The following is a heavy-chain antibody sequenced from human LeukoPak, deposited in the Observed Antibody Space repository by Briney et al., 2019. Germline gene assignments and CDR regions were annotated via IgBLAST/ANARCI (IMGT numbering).Heavy chain of an antibody. CDR3: ASGAPIGATTPRDGNFDY. CDR2: ISSSGSTI. J-gene: IGHJ4*02. Sequence: GGSLRLSCAASGFTFSSYEMNWVRQAPGKGLEWVSYISSSGSTIYYADSVKGRFTISRDNAKNSLYLQMNSLRAEDTAVYYCASGAPIGATTPRDGNFDYWGQGTLVTVSS. CDR1: GFTFSSYE. D-gene: IGHD5-12*01. V-gene: IGHV3-48*03.